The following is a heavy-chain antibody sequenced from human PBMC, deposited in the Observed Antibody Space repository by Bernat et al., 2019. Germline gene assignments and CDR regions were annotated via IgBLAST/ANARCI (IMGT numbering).Heavy chain of an antibody. CDR3: AKGGDYSSSGFDY. CDR1: GFTFSSYA. CDR2: ISYGETNK. V-gene: IGHV3-30-3*01. D-gene: IGHD6-6*01. J-gene: IGHJ4*02. Sequence: QVQLVESGGGVVQPGRSLRLSCAASGFTFSSYAMHWVRQAPGKGLEWVATISYGETNKYYADSVKGRFTISRDNSKNTLSLLMISLTAEDTAVYYCAKGGDYSSSGFDYWGQGTLVTVSS.